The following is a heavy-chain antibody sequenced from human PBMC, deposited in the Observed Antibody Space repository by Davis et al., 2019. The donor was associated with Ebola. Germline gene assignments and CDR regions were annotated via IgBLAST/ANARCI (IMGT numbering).Heavy chain of an antibody. CDR1: GYSFTTYG. V-gene: IGHV7-4-1*02. CDR2: INTNTGNP. CDR3: ASLPDI. Sequence: ASVKVSCKASGYSFTTYGMHWVRQAPGQGLEWMGWINTNTGNPTYAKGFTGRFVFSLDTSVSTAYLQNNSLKTEDTAVYYCASLPDIWGQGTMVTVSS. J-gene: IGHJ3*02.